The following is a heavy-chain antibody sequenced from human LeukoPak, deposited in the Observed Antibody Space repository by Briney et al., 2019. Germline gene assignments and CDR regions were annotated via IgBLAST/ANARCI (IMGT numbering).Heavy chain of an antibody. D-gene: IGHD3-3*01. J-gene: IGHJ4*02. CDR2: ISGSGGST. V-gene: IGHV3-23*01. CDR3: AKDGAPYDFWSGYYSNYFDY. CDR1: GFTFSSYA. Sequence: GGSLRLSCAASGFTFSSYAMSWVRQAPGKGLEWVSAISGSGGSTYYADSVKGRFTISRDNSKNTLYLQMNSRRAEDTAVYYCAKDGAPYDFWSGYYSNYFDYWGQGTLVTVSS.